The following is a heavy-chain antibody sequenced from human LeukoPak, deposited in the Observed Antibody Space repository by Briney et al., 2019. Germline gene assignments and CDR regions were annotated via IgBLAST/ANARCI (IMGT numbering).Heavy chain of an antibody. CDR2: ISGGGPTT. J-gene: IGHJ4*02. V-gene: IGHV3-23*01. CDR3: VRGGIQVSGIDEIDY. Sequence: GGSLRLSCAASGFSVSSYAMSWVRQAPGKGLEWISVISGGGPTTFYADSVRGRFSISRDDSKNTVYLQMNSLTAGDTAVYYCVRGGIQVSGIDEIDYWGRGTLVTVSS. CDR1: GFSVSSYA. D-gene: IGHD6-19*01.